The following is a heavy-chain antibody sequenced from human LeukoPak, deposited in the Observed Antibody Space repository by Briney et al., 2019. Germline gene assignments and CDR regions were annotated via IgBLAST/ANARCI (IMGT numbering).Heavy chain of an antibody. CDR2: INANSGGT. V-gene: IGHV1-2*02. CDR3: ARSSRYDIWTGYPY. Sequence: ASVKVSCKASGYTLTGYYMHWVRQAPGQGLEWMGWINANSGGTNYAQKFQGRFTMTRDTSISTAYMELSRLRPDDTAVYYCARSSRYDIWTGYPYWGQGTLVTVSP. D-gene: IGHD3-9*01. J-gene: IGHJ4*02. CDR1: GYTLTGYY.